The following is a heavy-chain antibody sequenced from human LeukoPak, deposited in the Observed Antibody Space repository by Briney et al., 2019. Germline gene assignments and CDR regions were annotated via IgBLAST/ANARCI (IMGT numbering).Heavy chain of an antibody. J-gene: IGHJ6*02. D-gene: IGHD2-2*01. CDR3: AKDIVVAPAAIRYYYYGMDV. CDR2: INPSGRST. V-gene: IGHV1-46*01. Sequence: ASVKVTCKASGYTFTSYYMHWVRQAPGQGLEWMGIINPSGRSTSYAQKFQGRVTMTRDTSTSTVYMELSSLRSEDTAVYYCAKDIVVAPAAIRYYYYGMDVWGQGTTVTVSS. CDR1: GYTFTSYY.